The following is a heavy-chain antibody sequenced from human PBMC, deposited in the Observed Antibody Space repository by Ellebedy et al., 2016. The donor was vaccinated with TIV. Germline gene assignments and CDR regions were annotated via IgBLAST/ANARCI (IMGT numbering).Heavy chain of an antibody. Sequence: SQTLSLTCXISGDSVSSNSAAWNWIRQSPSRGLEWLGRTYYRSKWYNDYAVSVKSRITINPDTSKNQFSLKLSSVTAADTAVYYCARDDYYDSSGYYHGLDYWGQGTQVTVSS. J-gene: IGHJ4*02. CDR3: ARDDYYDSSGYYHGLDY. CDR1: GDSVSSNSAA. CDR2: TYYRSKWYN. V-gene: IGHV6-1*01. D-gene: IGHD3-22*01.